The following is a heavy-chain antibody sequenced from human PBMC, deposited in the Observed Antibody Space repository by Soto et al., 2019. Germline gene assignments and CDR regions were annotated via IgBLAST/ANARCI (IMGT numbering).Heavy chain of an antibody. D-gene: IGHD3-22*01. CDR1: GFTFSSYG. J-gene: IGHJ3*02. Sequence: GGSLRLSCAASGFTFSSYGMHWVRQAPGKGLEWVAVISYDGSNKYYADSVKGRFTISRGNSKNTLYLQMNSLRAEDTAVYYCAKGAPDYDSSGYALDDAFDISGQGTMVTVSS. CDR3: AKGAPDYDSSGYALDDAFDI. CDR2: ISYDGSNK. V-gene: IGHV3-30*18.